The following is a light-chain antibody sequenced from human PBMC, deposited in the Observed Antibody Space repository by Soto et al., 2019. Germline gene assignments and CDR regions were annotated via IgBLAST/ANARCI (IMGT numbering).Light chain of an antibody. CDR1: QSVLYSSNNKNY. Sequence: DIVMTQSPDSLAVSLGERATINCKSSQSVLYSSNNKNYLAWYQQKPGQPHKLLIYWASTRESGVPDRFSGSGSGTDFTLTISSLQAEDVAVYYCQQYYSTPCTFGQGTKLEIK. J-gene: IGKJ2*02. CDR2: WAS. CDR3: QQYYSTPCT. V-gene: IGKV4-1*01.